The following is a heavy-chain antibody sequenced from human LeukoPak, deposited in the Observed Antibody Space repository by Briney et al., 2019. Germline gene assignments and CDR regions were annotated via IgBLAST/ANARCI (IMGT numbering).Heavy chain of an antibody. D-gene: IGHD2-8*01. Sequence: GASVKVSCKASGYTFTSYYMHWVRQAPGQGLEWMGVINPSGGSTSYHQKFQGRVTMTRDTSTSTVYMELSRLRSEDTAVYYCARGGDIVLMVYAVPSSDFDYWGQGTLVTVSS. CDR1: GYTFTSYY. CDR3: ARGGDIVLMVYAVPSSDFDY. J-gene: IGHJ4*02. V-gene: IGHV1-46*01. CDR2: INPSGGST.